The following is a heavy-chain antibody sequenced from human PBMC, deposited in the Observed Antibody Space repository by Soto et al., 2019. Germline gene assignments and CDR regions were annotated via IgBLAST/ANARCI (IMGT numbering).Heavy chain of an antibody. J-gene: IGHJ4*02. CDR2: IYYIFST. CDR1: GGSISSYY. CDR3: SRREPYIVDPARDYFDY. D-gene: IGHD5-12*01. V-gene: IGHV4-59*08. Sequence: SETLSLTCTVSGGSISSYYWIWIRQPPVNGLEFIGYIYYIFSTNYNPSLKSRFTISLYTSKNHFSLKLSSFTAAYTAVYYCSRREPYIVDPARDYFDYWGQGTLVTVSS.